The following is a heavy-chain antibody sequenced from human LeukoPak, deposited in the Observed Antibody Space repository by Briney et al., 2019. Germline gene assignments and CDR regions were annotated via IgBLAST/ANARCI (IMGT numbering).Heavy chain of an antibody. CDR1: GFTFSSYG. CDR2: ISNDGSTK. Sequence: GGSLRLSCAASGFTFSSYGMHWIRQAPGKGLEWVAVISNDGSTKKYADSVKGRFTISRDNSKSTLYVQMNSLRAEDTAVYYCAKDPHYDFWSGFFFDYWGQGTLVTVSS. D-gene: IGHD3-3*01. J-gene: IGHJ4*02. V-gene: IGHV3-30*18. CDR3: AKDPHYDFWSGFFFDY.